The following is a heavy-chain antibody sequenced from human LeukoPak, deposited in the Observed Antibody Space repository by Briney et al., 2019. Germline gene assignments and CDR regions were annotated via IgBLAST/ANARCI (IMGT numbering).Heavy chain of an antibody. V-gene: IGHV3-23*01. CDR2: ISYSGRST. D-gene: IGHD5-12*01. CDR1: GFTFSSYA. Sequence: TGGSLRLSCAASGFTFSSYAMSWVRQAPGKGLEWVSAISYSGRSTYYADPVKGRFTISRDNSKNTLYLQMNSLRAEDTAVYYCAKDRTKVATKNWYFDLWGRGTLVTVSS. CDR3: AKDRTKVATKNWYFDL. J-gene: IGHJ2*01.